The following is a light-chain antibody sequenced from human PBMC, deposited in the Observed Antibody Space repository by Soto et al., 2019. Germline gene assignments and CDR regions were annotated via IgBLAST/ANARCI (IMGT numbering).Light chain of an antibody. J-gene: IGLJ2*01. V-gene: IGLV6-57*04. CDR2: EDN. Sequence: NFMLTQPHSVSESPGKTVTISCTSSSGSIASNYVQWYQQRPGSAPTPVIYEDNERPSGAPDRFSGSIDSSSNSASLTISGLKTDDEADYYCQSYHSGNVVFGGGTKLTVL. CDR1: SGSIASNY. CDR3: QSYHSGNVV.